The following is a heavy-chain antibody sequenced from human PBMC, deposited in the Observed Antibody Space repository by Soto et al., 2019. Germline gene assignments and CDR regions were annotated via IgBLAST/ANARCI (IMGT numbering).Heavy chain of an antibody. Sequence: EVQLLESGGGLVQPGGSLRLSCAASGFIFSNQAMCWVRQGPGKGLEWVSCISDRGDETFFLDSVKSRFAISRDKSENMLFLQMSSLRAEDTAIYYCARRGTYPWGHFDYWGQGTQVTVSS. J-gene: IGHJ4*02. CDR3: ARRGTYPWGHFDY. D-gene: IGHD1-26*01. V-gene: IGHV3-23*01. CDR2: ISDRGDET. CDR1: GFIFSNQA.